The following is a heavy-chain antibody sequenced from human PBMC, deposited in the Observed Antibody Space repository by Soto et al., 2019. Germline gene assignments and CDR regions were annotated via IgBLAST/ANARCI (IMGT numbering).Heavy chain of an antibody. CDR1: GFTFSSYA. CDR3: VKTLSGNYYYMDV. J-gene: IGHJ6*03. V-gene: IGHV3-23*01. Sequence: GGSLRLSCAASGFTFSSYAMSWVRQAPGKGLEWVSAISGSGGSTYYADSVKGRFTISRDNSKNTLYLQMNSLRAEDTAVYYCVKTLSGNYYYMDVWGKGTTVTVSS. CDR2: ISGSGGST. D-gene: IGHD3-10*01.